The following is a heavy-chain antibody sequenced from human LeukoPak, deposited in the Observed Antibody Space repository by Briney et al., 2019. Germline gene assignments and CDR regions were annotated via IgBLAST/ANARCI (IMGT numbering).Heavy chain of an antibody. Sequence: GASVKVSCKASGYTFTGYYMHWVRQAPGQGLEWMGIINPSGGSTSYAQKFQGRVTMTRDTSTSTVYMELSSLRSEDTAVYYCAREWEQLGPYYGMDVWGQGTTVTVSS. V-gene: IGHV1-46*01. J-gene: IGHJ6*02. CDR3: AREWEQLGPYYGMDV. D-gene: IGHD6-13*01. CDR2: INPSGGST. CDR1: GYTFTGYY.